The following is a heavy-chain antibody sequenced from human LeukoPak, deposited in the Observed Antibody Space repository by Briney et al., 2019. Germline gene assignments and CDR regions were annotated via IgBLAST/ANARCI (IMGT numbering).Heavy chain of an antibody. D-gene: IGHD3-3*01. CDR3: ARDRGWSGGRPSDY. CDR1: GFTFSNSA. J-gene: IGHJ4*02. V-gene: IGHV3-21*01. CDR2: ISSSSSYI. Sequence: GGSLRLSCAASGFTFSNSAMTWVRQAPGKGLEWVSSISSSSSYIYYADSVKGRFTISRDNAKNSLYLQMNSLRAEDTAVYYCARDRGWSGGRPSDYWGQGTLVTVSS.